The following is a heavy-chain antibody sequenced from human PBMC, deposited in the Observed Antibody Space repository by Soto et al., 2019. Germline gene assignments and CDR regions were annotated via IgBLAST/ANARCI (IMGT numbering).Heavy chain of an antibody. D-gene: IGHD1-26*01. CDR2: INHSGST. V-gene: IGHV4-34*01. Sequence: QVQLQQWGAGLLKPSETLSLTCAVYGGSFSGYYWSWIRQPPGKGLEWIGEINHSGSTNYNPCLKSRVTISVDTSKNQFSLKLSSVTAADTAVYYCARALGAHSVLDAFDIWGQGTMVTVSS. J-gene: IGHJ3*02. CDR1: GGSFSGYY. CDR3: ARALGAHSVLDAFDI.